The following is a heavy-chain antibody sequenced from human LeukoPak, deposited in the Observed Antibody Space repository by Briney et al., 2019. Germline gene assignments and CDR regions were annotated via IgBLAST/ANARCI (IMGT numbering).Heavy chain of an antibody. J-gene: IGHJ3*02. CDR2: VYASGAT. CDR1: GGSITNYY. D-gene: IGHD2/OR15-2a*01. Sequence: SEPLSLPCTVSGGSITNYYWSWIRQPPGEGLEWIGYVYASGATNSNPSLKSRVTISVDTSKNQFSLKLSSVTAADTAVYYCARHGKGVTYFYTFDIWGQGTVVAVSS. V-gene: IGHV4-59*08. CDR3: ARHGKGVTYFYTFDI.